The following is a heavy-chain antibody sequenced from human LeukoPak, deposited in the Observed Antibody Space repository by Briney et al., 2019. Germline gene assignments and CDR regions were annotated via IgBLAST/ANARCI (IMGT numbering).Heavy chain of an antibody. D-gene: IGHD5-24*01. J-gene: IGHJ4*02. CDR1: GFTFSSHG. Sequence: GGSLRLSCVASGFTFSSHGMNWVRQAPGKGLEWVSLISWDGGSTYYADSVKGRFTISRDNSKNSLYLQMNSLRTEDTALYYCAKGGDAGYWGQGTLVTVSS. CDR2: ISWDGGST. V-gene: IGHV3-43*01. CDR3: AKGGDAGY.